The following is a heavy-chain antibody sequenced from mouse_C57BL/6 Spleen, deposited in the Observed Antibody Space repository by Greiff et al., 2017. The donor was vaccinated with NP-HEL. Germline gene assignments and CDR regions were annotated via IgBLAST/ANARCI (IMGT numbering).Heavy chain of an antibody. J-gene: IGHJ2*01. D-gene: IGHD1-1*01. CDR2: IDPSTSET. CDR1: GYTFTSYW. Sequence: QVQLQQPGAELVRPGSSVTLSCKASGYTFTSYWMHWVKQRPIQGLEWIGNIDPSTSETHYNQKFKDKATLTVDKSSSTAYMQLSSLTSEDSAVYYCARSTTVVPRTLLNYWGQGTTLTVSS. CDR3: ARSTTVVPRTLLNY. V-gene: IGHV1-52*01.